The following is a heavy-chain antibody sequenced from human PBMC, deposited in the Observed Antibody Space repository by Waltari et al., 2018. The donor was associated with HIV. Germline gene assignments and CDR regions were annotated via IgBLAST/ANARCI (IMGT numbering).Heavy chain of an antibody. CDR2: ISGSGANT. V-gene: IGHV3-23*01. CDR1: GFMFSNYA. CDR3: AKGQYYFGSGSYYSDAFDI. D-gene: IGHD3-10*01. Sequence: EVHLLESGGGLVQPGGSLRLSCAASGFMFSNYAMSWVRQAPGKGLEWVSAISGSGANTYDADSVKGRFTISRDNSKNTLYLQMNSLRAEDTAVYYCAKGQYYFGSGSYYSDAFDIWGQGTMVTVSS. J-gene: IGHJ3*02.